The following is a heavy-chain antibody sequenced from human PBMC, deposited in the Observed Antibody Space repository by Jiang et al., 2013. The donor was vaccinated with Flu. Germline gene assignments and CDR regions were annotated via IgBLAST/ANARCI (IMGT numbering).Heavy chain of an antibody. J-gene: IGHJ3*01. Sequence: SHINGDGSSTSYADSVKGRFTISRDNAKNTLYLQMSSLRAEDTAVYYCARDYYYDSSGYYALLWGQGTMVTVSS. V-gene: IGHV3-74*01. CDR2: INGDGSST. D-gene: IGHD3-22*01. CDR3: ARDYYYDSSGYYALL.